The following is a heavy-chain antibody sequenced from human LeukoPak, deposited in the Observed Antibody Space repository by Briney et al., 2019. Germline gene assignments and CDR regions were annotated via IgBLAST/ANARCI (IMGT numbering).Heavy chain of an antibody. CDR3: ATSGMIVGTKLDY. D-gene: IGHD3-22*01. V-gene: IGHV3-21*01. J-gene: IGHJ4*02. CDR1: GFTFSSYS. CDR2: ISSSSSYI. Sequence: GGSLRLSCAASGFTFSSYSMNWVRQAPGKGLEWVSSISSSSSYIYYADSVKGRFTISRDNAKNSLYLQMNSLRAEDTAVYYCATSGMIVGTKLDYWGQGTLVTVSS.